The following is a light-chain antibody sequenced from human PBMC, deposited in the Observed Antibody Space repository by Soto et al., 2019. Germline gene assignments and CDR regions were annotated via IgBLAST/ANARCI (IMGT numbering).Light chain of an antibody. V-gene: IGLV2-14*03. CDR2: DVS. CDR3: SSYTRGNSWV. J-gene: IGLJ3*02. Sequence: QCALTQPASVSGSPGQSITISCTGTSSDVGSSNYVSWYQHHPGKAPQLIIFDVSDRPSGVSHRFSGSKSGNTASLIISGLLAEDEAYYYCSSYTRGNSWVFGGGTKLTVL. CDR1: SSDVGSSNY.